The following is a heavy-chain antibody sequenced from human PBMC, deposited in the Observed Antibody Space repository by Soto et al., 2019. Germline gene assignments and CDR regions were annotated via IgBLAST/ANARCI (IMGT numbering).Heavy chain of an antibody. D-gene: IGHD6-19*01. CDR2: TIDSGGRS. J-gene: IGHJ4*02. Sequence: EVQLLESGGGLVQPGGSLRLSCAASGFTFSSHAMSWDRQAPGKGLEWVSSTIDSGGRSYHADSVRGRFTISRDNSKNTLYLQMNSLRADDTALYYCAKDKMEQWLVGGYYDYWGQGALVTVSS. V-gene: IGHV3-23*01. CDR3: AKDKMEQWLVGGYYDY. CDR1: GFTFSSHA.